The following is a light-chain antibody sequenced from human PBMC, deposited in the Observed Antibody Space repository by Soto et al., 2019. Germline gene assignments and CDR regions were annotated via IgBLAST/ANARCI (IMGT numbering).Light chain of an antibody. CDR1: QSISSY. Sequence: IQMTQSPSSLSASVGSRLTISCRASQSISSYLNWYQQKPGKAPKILIYAASSLQSGVPSRFSGSGSGTDFTLTISSLQPEDFATYYCQQSYSTITFGQGTRLEIK. J-gene: IGKJ5*01. CDR2: AAS. V-gene: IGKV1-39*01. CDR3: QQSYSTIT.